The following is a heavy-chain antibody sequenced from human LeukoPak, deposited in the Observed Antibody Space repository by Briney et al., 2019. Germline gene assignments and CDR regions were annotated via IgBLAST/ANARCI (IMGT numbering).Heavy chain of an antibody. J-gene: IGHJ4*02. Sequence: SETLSLTCTVSGDSISISPYYWSWIRQPPGKGLEWIGYIYYSGSTNYNPSLKSRVTISVDTSKNQFSLKLSSVTAADTAVYYCARHRGRIAAADYWGQGTLVTVSS. CDR3: ARHRGRIAAADY. CDR1: GDSISISPYY. CDR2: IYYSGST. D-gene: IGHD6-13*01. V-gene: IGHV4-61*05.